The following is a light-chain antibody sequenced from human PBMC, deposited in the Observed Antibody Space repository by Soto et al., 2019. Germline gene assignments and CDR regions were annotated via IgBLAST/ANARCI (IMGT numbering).Light chain of an antibody. J-gene: IGKJ3*01. V-gene: IGKV1-27*01. CDR3: QKYNSAHGA. Sequence: DSQMTQSPSSLSASVGDRVTITCRASQGISNYLAWYQQKPGKVPKLLIYAASTLQSGVPSRFSGSGSGTDFTLTISSLQPEDVATYFCQKYNSAHGAFGPGTKVDIK. CDR1: QGISNY. CDR2: AAS.